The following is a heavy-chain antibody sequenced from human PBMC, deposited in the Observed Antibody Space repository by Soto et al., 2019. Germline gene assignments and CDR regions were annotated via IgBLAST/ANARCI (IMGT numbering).Heavy chain of an antibody. CDR2: IGSGGNT. CDR3: AKLGDDYDILTGYYRDYYYYYMDV. Sequence: GGSLRLSCAASGFTFSSYAMSWVRQAPGKGLEWVSAIGSGGNTYYADSVKGRFTISRDNSKNTLYLQMNSLRAEDTAVYYCAKLGDDYDILTGYYRDYYYYYMDVWGKGTTVTVSS. J-gene: IGHJ6*03. CDR1: GFTFSSYA. V-gene: IGHV3-23*01. D-gene: IGHD3-9*01.